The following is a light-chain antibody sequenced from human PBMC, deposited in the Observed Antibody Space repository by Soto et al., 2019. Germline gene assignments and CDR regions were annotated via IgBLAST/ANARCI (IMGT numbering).Light chain of an antibody. CDR3: QQYGTSPRT. CDR2: GAS. V-gene: IGKV3-20*01. CDR1: QSVSSSY. Sequence: EIVLTQSPGTLSLSPGERATLSCRASQSVSSSYLGWYQQKPGQAPRLLIYGASNRATGIPDRVSGSGSGTDLTLSINRVEPEGFAVYYCQQYGTSPRTFGLGTKVEIK. J-gene: IGKJ1*01.